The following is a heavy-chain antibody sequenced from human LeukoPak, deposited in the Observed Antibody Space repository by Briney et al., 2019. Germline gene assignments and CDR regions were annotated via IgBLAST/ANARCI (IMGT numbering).Heavy chain of an antibody. D-gene: IGHD1-7*01. V-gene: IGHV4-30-2*02. Sequence: PSQTLSLTCAVSGGSISSGGYSWSWIRQPPGKGLEWIGYIYHSGSTYYNPSLKSRVTISVDTSKNQFSLKLSSVTAADTAVYYCARTPLTGTTLYYYGMDVWGQGTTVTVSS. CDR2: IYHSGST. CDR1: GGSISSGGYS. CDR3: ARTPLTGTTLYYYGMDV. J-gene: IGHJ6*02.